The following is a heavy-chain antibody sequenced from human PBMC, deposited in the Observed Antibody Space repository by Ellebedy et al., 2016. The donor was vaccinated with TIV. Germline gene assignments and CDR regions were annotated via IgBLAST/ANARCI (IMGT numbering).Heavy chain of an antibody. Sequence: MPSETLSLTCAVYGASFSPNAWSRIRPAPGKWREWIGEIIDSANNKYNPSLKSRVTISMDTSKNQFSLHLSSVTAADTAVYYCARVRSYFRYHFDFYMDDWGKGTTVTVSS. V-gene: IGHV4-34*12. D-gene: IGHD3-10*01. CDR3: ARVRSYFRYHFDFYMDD. J-gene: IGHJ6*03. CDR2: IIDSANN. CDR1: GASFSPNA.